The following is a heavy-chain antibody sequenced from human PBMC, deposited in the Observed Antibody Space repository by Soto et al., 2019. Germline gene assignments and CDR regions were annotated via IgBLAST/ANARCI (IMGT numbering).Heavy chain of an antibody. CDR2: IYYSGST. J-gene: IGHJ4*02. CDR3: ARLYCSGGSCYADY. CDR1: GGSISSYY. D-gene: IGHD2-15*01. V-gene: IGHV4-59*01. Sequence: SETLSLTCTVSGGSISSYYWSWIRQPPGKGLEWIGYIYYSGSTNYNPSLKSRVTISVDTSKNQFSLKLSSVTAADTAVYYCARLYCSGGSCYADYWGQGTLVTVSS.